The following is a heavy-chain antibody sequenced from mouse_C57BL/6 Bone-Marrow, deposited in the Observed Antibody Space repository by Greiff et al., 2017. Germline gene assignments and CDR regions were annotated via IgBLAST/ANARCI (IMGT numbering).Heavy chain of an antibody. CDR2: INPSSGYT. CDR1: GYTFTSYT. Sequence: VQLQQSGAELARPGASVKMSCKASGYTFTSYTMHWVKQRPGQGLEWIGYINPSSGYTKYNQKFKDKVTLTADKSASTAYMQLSSLTSEDSAVYYCARDGSSYRYYAMDYWGQGTSVTVSS. D-gene: IGHD1-1*01. CDR3: ARDGSSYRYYAMDY. J-gene: IGHJ4*01. V-gene: IGHV1-4*01.